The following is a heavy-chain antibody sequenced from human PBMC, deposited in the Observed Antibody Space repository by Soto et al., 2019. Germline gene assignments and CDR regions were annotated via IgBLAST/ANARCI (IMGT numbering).Heavy chain of an antibody. CDR3: ARGRPDLALMVYSIHTACYFDS. Sequence: SETLSLTXTVSDGSISSFYWTWIRQPPGKGLEWIGHIHYSGSANYNPSLKSRVTMSVDTSKNQFSLTLTSVTAADTAIYYCARGRPDLALMVYSIHTACYFDSWGQGTLVTVS. CDR1: DGSISSFY. V-gene: IGHV4-59*12. D-gene: IGHD2-8*01. J-gene: IGHJ4*02. CDR2: IHYSGSA.